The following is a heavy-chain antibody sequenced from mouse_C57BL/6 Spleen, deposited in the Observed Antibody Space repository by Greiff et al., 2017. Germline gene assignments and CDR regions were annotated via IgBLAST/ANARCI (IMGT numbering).Heavy chain of an antibody. J-gene: IGHJ4*01. Sequence: EVKLMESEGGLVKPGSSMKLSCTASGFTFSDYYLAWVRQVPEKGLEWVANISYDGSSTYYLASLKSRFIISRDNAKNSLYLHMSRLKAEDTATYYCAREELAYYVIVLGGEGSSVTVSS. CDR3: AREELAYYVIVL. CDR2: ISYDGSST. CDR1: GFTFSDYY. V-gene: IGHV5-16*01.